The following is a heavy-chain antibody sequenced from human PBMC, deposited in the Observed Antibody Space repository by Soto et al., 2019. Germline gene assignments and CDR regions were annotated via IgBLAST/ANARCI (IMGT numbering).Heavy chain of an antibody. CDR1: GFTFSSYG. D-gene: IGHD6-6*01. CDR2: IWYDGSNK. V-gene: IGHV3-33*01. J-gene: IGHJ5*02. CDR3: ARDKRSSIPSGPRENWFDP. Sequence: GGSLRLSCAASGFTFSSYGMHWVRQAPGKGLEWVAVIWYDGSNKYYADSVKGRFTISRDNSKNTLYLQMNSLRAEDTAVYYCARDKRSSIPSGPRENWFDPWGQGPLVTVSS.